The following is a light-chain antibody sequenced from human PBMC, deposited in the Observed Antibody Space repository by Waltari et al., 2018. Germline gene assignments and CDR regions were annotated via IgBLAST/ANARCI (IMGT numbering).Light chain of an antibody. CDR2: EFS. Sequence: QSALTQPASVPGSPGQSITISCTGTDSDVGPYTFVSWYRQHPGKAPNLIIYEFSERPPGISDRFPGSKSDNTASLTISGLQADDEAVYYCSSYTTSNAPGVFGTGTKVTVL. CDR3: SSYTTSNAPGV. CDR1: DSDVGPYTF. V-gene: IGLV2-14*01. J-gene: IGLJ1*01.